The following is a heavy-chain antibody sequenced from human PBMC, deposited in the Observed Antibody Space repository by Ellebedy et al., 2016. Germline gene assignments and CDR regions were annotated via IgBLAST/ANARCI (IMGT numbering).Heavy chain of an antibody. CDR2: IYYSGST. Sequence: SETLSLTCTVSGGSISSYYWSWIRQPPGKGLEWIGYIYYSGSTNYNPSLKSRVTISVDTSKNQFSLKLSSVTAADTAVYYCARAAVGASPYNWFDPWGQGTLVTVSS. CDR3: ARAAVGASPYNWFDP. V-gene: IGHV4-59*01. D-gene: IGHD1-26*01. J-gene: IGHJ5*02. CDR1: GGSISSYY.